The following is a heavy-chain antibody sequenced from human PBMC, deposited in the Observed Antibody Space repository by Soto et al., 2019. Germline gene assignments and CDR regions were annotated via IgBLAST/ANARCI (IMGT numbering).Heavy chain of an antibody. V-gene: IGHV3-48*03. CDR3: ARGIVGATTYFDY. J-gene: IGHJ4*02. CDR2: ISSSGSTI. D-gene: IGHD1-26*01. CDR1: GFTFSSYE. Sequence: GCLKICGAASGFTFSSYEMNGVRQAPGKGLEWVSYISSSGSTIYYADSVKGRFTISRDNAKNSLYLQMNSLRAEDRAVYYCARGIVGATTYFDYWGQGTLVTVSS.